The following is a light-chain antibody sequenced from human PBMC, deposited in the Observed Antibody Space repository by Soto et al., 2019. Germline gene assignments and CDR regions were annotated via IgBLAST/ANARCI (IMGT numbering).Light chain of an antibody. V-gene: IGKV1-8*01. CDR1: QGISSY. CDR2: AAS. Sequence: AIRMTQSPSSLSASTGHSVTITCRASQGISSYLAWYQQKPGKAPKLLIYAASTLQSGVPSRFSGSGSGTDFTLTISCLKYEDFATYYCQQYYSYTPTFGQGTKVDIK. J-gene: IGKJ1*01. CDR3: QQYYSYTPT.